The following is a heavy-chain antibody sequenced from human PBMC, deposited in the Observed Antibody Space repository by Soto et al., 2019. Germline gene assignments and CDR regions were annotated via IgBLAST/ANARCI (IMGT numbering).Heavy chain of an antibody. CDR1: GFTFGSYG. CDR2: ISYDGNNK. J-gene: IGHJ6*02. Sequence: GGSLRLSCAASGFTFGSYGVHWVRQAPAKGLEWVALISYDGNNKYYADSVKGRFTISRDNSKNTLYLQMNSLRAEDTAVYYCAKRDYGGNPEVSGMDVWGQGTTVTVSS. CDR3: AKRDYGGNPEVSGMDV. V-gene: IGHV3-30*18. D-gene: IGHD4-17*01.